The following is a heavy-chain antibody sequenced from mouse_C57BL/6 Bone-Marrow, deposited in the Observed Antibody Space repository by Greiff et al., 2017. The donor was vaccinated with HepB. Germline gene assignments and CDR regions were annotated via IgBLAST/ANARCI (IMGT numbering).Heavy chain of an antibody. V-gene: IGHV1-5*01. CDR1: GYTFTSYW. J-gene: IGHJ3*01. CDR3: SRDYGSSSWFAY. Sequence: VQLQQSGTVLARPGASVKMSCKTSGYTFTSYWMHWVKQRPGQGLEWIGAIYPGNSDTSYNQEFKGKAKLTAVTSASTAYMELSSLTNEDSAVYYCSRDYGSSSWFAYWGQGTRVTVSA. CDR2: IYPGNSDT. D-gene: IGHD1-1*01.